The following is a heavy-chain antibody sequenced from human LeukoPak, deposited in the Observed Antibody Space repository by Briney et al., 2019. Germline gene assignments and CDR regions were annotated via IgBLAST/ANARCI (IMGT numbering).Heavy chain of an antibody. CDR3: AREEYCTNGVCYGGDAFDI. D-gene: IGHD2-8*01. Sequence: SVKVSCKASGGTFSSYAISWVRQAPGQGLEWMGGIIPIFGTANYAQKFQGRVTITADGSTSTAYMELSSLRSEDTAVYYCAREEYCTNGVCYGGDAFDIWGQGTMVTVSS. V-gene: IGHV1-69*13. CDR1: GGTFSSYA. CDR2: IIPIFGTA. J-gene: IGHJ3*02.